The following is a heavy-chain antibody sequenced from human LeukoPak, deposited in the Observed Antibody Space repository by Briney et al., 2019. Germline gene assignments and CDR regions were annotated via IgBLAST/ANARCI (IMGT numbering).Heavy chain of an antibody. Sequence: SGGSLRLSCAASGFTFSSYGMHWVRQAPGKGLEWVAFMRYDGSNKYYADSVKGRFTISRDNSKNTLYLQMNSLRAEDTAVYYCAKDSNPHYDFWSGYFYWGQGTLVTVSS. J-gene: IGHJ4*02. CDR2: MRYDGSNK. D-gene: IGHD3-3*01. CDR3: AKDSNPHYDFWSGYFY. CDR1: GFTFSSYG. V-gene: IGHV3-30*02.